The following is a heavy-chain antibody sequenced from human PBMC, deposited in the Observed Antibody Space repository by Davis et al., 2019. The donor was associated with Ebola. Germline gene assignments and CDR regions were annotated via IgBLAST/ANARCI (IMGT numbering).Heavy chain of an antibody. CDR2: INPNSGGT. J-gene: IGHJ6*02. CDR1: GYTFTSYD. D-gene: IGHD6-13*01. V-gene: IGHV1-2*04. CDR3: ARTLGVYYYYGMDV. Sequence: AASVKVSCKASGYTFTSYDINWVRQATGQGLEWMGWINPNSGGTNYAQKFQGWVTMTRDTSISTAYMELSSLRSEDTAVYYCARTLGVYYYYGMDVWGQGTTVTVSS.